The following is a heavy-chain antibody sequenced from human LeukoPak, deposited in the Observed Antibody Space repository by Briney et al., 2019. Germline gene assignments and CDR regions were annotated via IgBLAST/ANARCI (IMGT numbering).Heavy chain of an antibody. D-gene: IGHD4-17*01. CDR3: ASYGDYGVYFDY. J-gene: IGHJ4*02. Sequence: ASVKVSCKASGGTFSSYAISWVRQAPGQGLEWMGGIIPIFGTANYAQKFQGRVTITTDESTSTAYMELSSLRSEDTAVYYCASYGDYGVYFDYWGQGTLVTVSS. CDR2: IIPIFGTA. V-gene: IGHV1-69*05. CDR1: GGTFSSYA.